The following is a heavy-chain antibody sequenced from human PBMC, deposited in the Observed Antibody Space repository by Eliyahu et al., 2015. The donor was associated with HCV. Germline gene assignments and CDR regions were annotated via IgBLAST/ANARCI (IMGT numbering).Heavy chain of an antibody. J-gene: IGHJ4*02. CDR1: GGTFSSYT. D-gene: IGHD3-22*01. CDR3: ARDVHYYYSSARGRGLDY. Sequence: QVQLVQSGAEVKKPGSSVKVSCKASGGTFSSYTITWVRQAPGQGLEYMGGIIPMFGTANYAQKFQGRLTITADESTSTAYMELSSLRSEDTAVYYCARDVHYYYSSARGRGLDYWGQGTLVTVSS. CDR2: IIPMFGTA. V-gene: IGHV1-69*01.